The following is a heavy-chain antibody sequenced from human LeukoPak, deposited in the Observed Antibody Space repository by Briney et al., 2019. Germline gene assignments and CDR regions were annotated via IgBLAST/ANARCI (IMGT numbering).Heavy chain of an antibody. V-gene: IGHV1-69*13. CDR1: GGTFSSYA. CDR3: ARDLAGITMMD. D-gene: IGHD3-22*01. J-gene: IGHJ4*02. CDR2: IIPIFGTA. Sequence: ASVKVSCKAPGGTFSSYAISWVRQAPGQGLEWIAGIIPIFGTAHYAQTFQGRVTVTSDVSTSTAYMELSSLRSEDTAVYYCARDLAGITMMDWGQGTLVTVSS.